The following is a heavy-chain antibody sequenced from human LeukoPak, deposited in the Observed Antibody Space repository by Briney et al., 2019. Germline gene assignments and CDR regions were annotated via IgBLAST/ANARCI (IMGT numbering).Heavy chain of an antibody. D-gene: IGHD1-1*01. Sequence: GGSLRLSCAASGFTFSSYGMHWVRQAPGKGLEWVAVIWYDGSNKYYADSVKGRFTISRDNSKNTLYLQMNSLRAEDTAVYYCARLEHYYYYGMDVWGQGTTVTVSS. CDR2: IWYDGSNK. CDR1: GFTFSSYG. CDR3: ARLEHYYYYGMDV. V-gene: IGHV3-33*01. J-gene: IGHJ6*02.